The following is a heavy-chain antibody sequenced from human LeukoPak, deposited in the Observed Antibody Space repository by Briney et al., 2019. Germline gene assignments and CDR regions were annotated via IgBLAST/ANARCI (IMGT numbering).Heavy chain of an antibody. Sequence: SETLSLTCTVSGGSISSSSYYWGWIRQPPGKGLEWIGSIYYSGSTYYNPSLKSRVTISVDTSKNQFSLKLRSVTAADTAVYYCARVLRSRDGNWFDPWGQGTLVTVSS. CDR3: ARVLRSRDGNWFDP. D-gene: IGHD2-15*01. CDR2: IYYSGST. J-gene: IGHJ5*02. V-gene: IGHV4-39*07. CDR1: GGSISSSSYY.